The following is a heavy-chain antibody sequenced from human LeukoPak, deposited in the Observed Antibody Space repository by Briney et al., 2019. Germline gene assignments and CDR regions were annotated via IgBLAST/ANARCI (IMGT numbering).Heavy chain of an antibody. Sequence: PSETLSLTCSVSGYSISSGYYWGWIRQPPGKGLEWIGSVYHSASTHYNPSLKSRVTISVEASKNQFSLKLSSVTAADTAVYYCVRVKIYCRGGSCYAPFDYWGQGTLVTVSS. CDR3: VRVKIYCRGGSCYAPFDY. CDR1: GYSISSGYY. D-gene: IGHD2-15*01. V-gene: IGHV4-38-2*02. J-gene: IGHJ4*01. CDR2: VYHSAST.